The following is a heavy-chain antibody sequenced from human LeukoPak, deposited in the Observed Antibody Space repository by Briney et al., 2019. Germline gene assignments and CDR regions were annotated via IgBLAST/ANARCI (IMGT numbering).Heavy chain of an antibody. Sequence: SETLSLTCAVSDVSISDYYWSWIRQPPGKGLEWIGYIYHTGDSNQNPSLKGRVTVTLDTPKDQVSLKVTSVTAADTAVYYCARHAFASPLDIWGQGTVVTVSS. D-gene: IGHD2-21*01. CDR2: IYHTGDS. CDR3: ARHAFASPLDI. J-gene: IGHJ4*02. V-gene: IGHV4-59*08. CDR1: DVSISDYY.